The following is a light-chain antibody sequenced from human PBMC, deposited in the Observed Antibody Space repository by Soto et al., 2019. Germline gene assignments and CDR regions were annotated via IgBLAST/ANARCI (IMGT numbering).Light chain of an antibody. J-gene: IGKJ2*03. CDR3: QQSRIYSSYS. CDR2: KAS. V-gene: IGKV1-5*03. CDR1: QTINNW. Sequence: DIQITQSPSTLSASVGDRVTITCRASQTINNWLAWYQQKPGKAPKLLIQKASSLEGGVPSRFSGSGSGTEFTLTIESLQPDDFEPYFCQQSRIYSSYSFGQWTTLEIK.